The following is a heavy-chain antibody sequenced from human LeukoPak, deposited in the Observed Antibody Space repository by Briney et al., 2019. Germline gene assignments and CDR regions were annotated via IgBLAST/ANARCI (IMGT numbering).Heavy chain of an antibody. J-gene: IGHJ3*02. CDR2: IDSGGSNT. CDR3: VRERYSSGPDGFDI. Sequence: PGGSLRLSCAVSGFTFSRHWMHWVRQAPGKGLVWVSRIDSGGSNTRYADSVKGRFTVSRDNAKNTVYLQMNSLRAEDTAVYYCVRERYSSGPDGFDIWGQGTMVSVSS. CDR1: GFTFSRHW. D-gene: IGHD2-15*01. V-gene: IGHV3-74*01.